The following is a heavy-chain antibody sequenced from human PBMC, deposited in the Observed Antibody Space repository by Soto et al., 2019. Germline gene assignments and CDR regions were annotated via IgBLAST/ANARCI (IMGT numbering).Heavy chain of an antibody. D-gene: IGHD5-18*01. CDR2: MSGSGNEI. CDR1: GFTFTSFA. CDR3: AKDALYNYEKLNY. J-gene: IGHJ4*02. Sequence: EVQLLESGGDLVQPGGSLRLSCAASGFTFTSFAMSWVRQAPGKGLELISCMSGSGNEIYYADSVKGRFTISRDNPKNTVYLHMSSLRAEDTAVYYCAKDALYNYEKLNYWGQGTLVTVSS. V-gene: IGHV3-23*01.